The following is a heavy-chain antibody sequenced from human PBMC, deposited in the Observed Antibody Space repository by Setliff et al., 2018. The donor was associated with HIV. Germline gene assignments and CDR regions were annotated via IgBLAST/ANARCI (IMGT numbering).Heavy chain of an antibody. Sequence: LSLTCTVSGGSITGYYWSWIRQPPGKGLEWIGWIYYSGNTRYNPSLKSRVTISLDTSKNRFSLQLTSVTAADTAVYYCARDLYTYYNFWSCYGEDYYYYMDVWGKGTTVTVSS. CDR2: IYYSGNT. J-gene: IGHJ6*03. D-gene: IGHD3-3*01. V-gene: IGHV4-59*12. CDR3: ARDLYTYYNFWSCYGEDYYYYMDV. CDR1: GGSITGYY.